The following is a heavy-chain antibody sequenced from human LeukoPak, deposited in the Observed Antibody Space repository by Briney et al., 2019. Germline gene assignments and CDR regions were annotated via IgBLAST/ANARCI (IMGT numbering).Heavy chain of an antibody. CDR2: ISYDGGNK. V-gene: IGHV3-30*09. Sequence: GGSLRLSCAASGFTFSSYAMHWVRQAPGKGLEWVAVISYDGGNKYYADSVKGRFAISRDNSKNTLYLQMNSLRAEDTAVYYCARDWALYYHDSSGYFDYWGQGTLVTVSS. D-gene: IGHD3-22*01. J-gene: IGHJ4*02. CDR1: GFTFSSYA. CDR3: ARDWALYYHDSSGYFDY.